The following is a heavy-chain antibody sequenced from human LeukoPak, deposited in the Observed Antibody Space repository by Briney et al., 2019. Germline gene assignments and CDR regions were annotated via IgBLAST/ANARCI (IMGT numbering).Heavy chain of an antibody. V-gene: IGHV4-39*07. J-gene: IGHJ4*02. CDR3: ARDRSKGNSFFDY. CDR2: ISYDGST. Sequence: PSETLSLICAVSGASIDSGNYFWDWIRQPPGKGLEWIGSISYDGSTYYKPSLKSRVTISVDTSKNQFSLRLSSVTAAGTAVYFCARDRSKGNSFFDYWGQGTLVTVSS. CDR1: GASIDSGNYF. D-gene: IGHD5-18*01.